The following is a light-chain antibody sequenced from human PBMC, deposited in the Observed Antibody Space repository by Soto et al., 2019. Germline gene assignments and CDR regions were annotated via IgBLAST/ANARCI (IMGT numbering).Light chain of an antibody. CDR3: QQYNNWPGT. J-gene: IGKJ1*01. CDR2: GAS. V-gene: IGKV3-15*01. CDR1: QSVSNN. Sequence: EIVLTQSPVTLSVSPGERATLSCRASQSVSNNLAWYQQKPGQAPRLLISGASTRATGIPARFSGSGSGTEFTLTISSLQSEDFAVYYCQQYNNWPGTFGQGTRWIS.